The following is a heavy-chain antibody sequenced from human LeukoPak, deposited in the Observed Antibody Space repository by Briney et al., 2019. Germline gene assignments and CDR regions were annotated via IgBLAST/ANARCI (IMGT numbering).Heavy chain of an antibody. V-gene: IGHV3-7*01. J-gene: IGHJ3*02. CDR1: GFSFNAFW. CDR2: MKRDGSEK. CDR3: ARPRGYGTPYDAFDI. Sequence: GGSLRLSCVGSGFSFNAFWINWVRLAPGKGLEWVANMKRDGSEKYYLDSVKGRFTISRDNAKNSIYLQMNRLRVEDTAVYYCARPRGYGTPYDAFDIWGQGTMVTVSS. D-gene: IGHD5-18*01.